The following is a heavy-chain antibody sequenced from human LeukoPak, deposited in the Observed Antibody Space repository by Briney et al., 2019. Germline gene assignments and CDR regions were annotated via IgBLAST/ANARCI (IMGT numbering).Heavy chain of an antibody. V-gene: IGHV4-59*01. J-gene: IGHJ6*03. CDR2: IYYSGST. Sequence: PSETLSLTCTVSGGSISSYYWSWIRQPPGKALEWIGYIYYSGSTNYNPSLKSRVTISVDTSKNQFSLKLSSVTAADTAVYYCARDTRDGVAATRSYYYYYMDVWGKGTTVTVSS. D-gene: IGHD2-15*01. CDR1: GGSISSYY. CDR3: ARDTRDGVAATRSYYYYYMDV.